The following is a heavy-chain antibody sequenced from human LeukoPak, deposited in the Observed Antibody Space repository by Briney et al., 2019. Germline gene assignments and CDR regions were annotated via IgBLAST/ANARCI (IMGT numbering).Heavy chain of an antibody. D-gene: IGHD3-16*01. CDR2: IKQDGSEK. CDR1: GFTFSSYW. V-gene: IGHV3-7*01. CDR3: ARDRGSNYPDY. Sequence: GGSVRLSCAASGFTFSSYWMSWVRQAPGKGLEWVANIKQDGSEKYYVDSVKGRFIISRYNAKNSLYLQMNSLRVEDTAVYYCARDRGSNYPDYWGQGNLVTVSS. J-gene: IGHJ4*02.